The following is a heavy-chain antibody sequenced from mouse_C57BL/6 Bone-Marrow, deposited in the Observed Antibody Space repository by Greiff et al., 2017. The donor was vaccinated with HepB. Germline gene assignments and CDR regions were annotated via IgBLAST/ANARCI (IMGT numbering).Heavy chain of an antibody. CDR1: GYTFTSYW. CDR2: IDPSDSYT. D-gene: IGHD2-2*01. J-gene: IGHJ4*01. CDR3: ARWLRQGGDY. Sequence: QVQLQQPGAELVMPGASVKLSCKASGYTFTSYWMHWVKQRPGQGLEWIGEIDPSDSYTNYNQKFKGKSTLTVDKSSSTAYMQLSSLTSEDSAVYYCARWLRQGGDYWGQGTSVTVSS. V-gene: IGHV1-69*01.